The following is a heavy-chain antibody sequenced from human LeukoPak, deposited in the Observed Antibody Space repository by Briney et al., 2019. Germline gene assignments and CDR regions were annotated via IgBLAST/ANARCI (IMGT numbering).Heavy chain of an antibody. J-gene: IGHJ4*02. Sequence: ASVKVSCKASGYTFTGYYMHWVRQAPGQGLEWMGIINPSDGDRRYAQKFQGRVTMTRDTSTTTVYMELNSLTSEDTAVYYCAREGLGYFDSSGYHFDSWGQGTLVTVSS. CDR3: AREGLGYFDSSGYHFDS. CDR2: INPSDGDR. V-gene: IGHV1-46*01. D-gene: IGHD3-22*01. CDR1: GYTFTGYY.